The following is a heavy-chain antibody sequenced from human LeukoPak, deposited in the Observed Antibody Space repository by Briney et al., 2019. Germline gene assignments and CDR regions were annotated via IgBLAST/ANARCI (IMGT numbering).Heavy chain of an antibody. V-gene: IGHV1-2*02. CDR3: ARGNVDTAMADAFDI. Sequence: GASVKVSCKASGYTFTSYYMHWVRQAPGQGLEWMGWIHPNSGGTKYAQRFQGRVTVTRDTSISTVYMELSSLRSEDTAVYYCARGNVDTAMADAFDIWGQGTMVTVSS. CDR1: GYTFTSYY. CDR2: IHPNSGGT. D-gene: IGHD5-18*01. J-gene: IGHJ3*02.